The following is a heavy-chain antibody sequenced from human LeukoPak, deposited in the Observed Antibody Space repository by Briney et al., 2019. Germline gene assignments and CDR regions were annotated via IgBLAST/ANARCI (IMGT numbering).Heavy chain of an antibody. V-gene: IGHV3-23*01. CDR3: ARDPDSSSWYGTFGY. J-gene: IGHJ4*02. CDR2: ISGSGATT. CDR1: GFTFSNYA. D-gene: IGHD6-13*01. Sequence: QPGGSLRLSCAASGFTFSNYAMSWVRQAPGKGPEWVSGISGSGATTYYADSVRGRFTISRDNSKNTLYLQMNSLRAEDTAVYYCARDPDSSSWYGTFGYWGQGILVAVSS.